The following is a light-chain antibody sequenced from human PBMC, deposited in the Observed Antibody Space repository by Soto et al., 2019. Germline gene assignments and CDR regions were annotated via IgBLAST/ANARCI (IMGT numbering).Light chain of an antibody. CDR3: QQSYSTPLIT. CDR2: GAS. Sequence: IQMTQSPSSLSSSVGGIITITCRSTQDISNYLAWYQQKPGKVPKILISGASTLQSGVPSRFSGSGSGTDFTLTISSLQPEDVATYYCQQSYSTPLITFGQGTRLEIK. CDR1: QDISNY. J-gene: IGKJ5*01. V-gene: IGKV1-27*01.